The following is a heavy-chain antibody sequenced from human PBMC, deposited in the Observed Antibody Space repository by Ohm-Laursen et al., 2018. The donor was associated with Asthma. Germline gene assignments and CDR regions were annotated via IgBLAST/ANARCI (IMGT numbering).Heavy chain of an antibody. CDR3: VKSTNGGRYFDL. J-gene: IGHJ4*02. Sequence: SLRLSCSASGFTFSSYALHWVRQAPGKGLEYLSGSTSDGEDTYYADSVQGRITISRDNSKNSLYLQMSSLRAEDTAVYYCVKSTNGGRYFDLWGQGTLVTVSS. CDR2: STSDGEDT. CDR1: GFTFSSYA. V-gene: IGHV3-64D*08. D-gene: IGHD4-23*01.